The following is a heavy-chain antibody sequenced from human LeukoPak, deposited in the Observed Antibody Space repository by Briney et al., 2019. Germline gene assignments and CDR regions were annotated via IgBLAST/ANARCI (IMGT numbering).Heavy chain of an antibody. CDR1: GFTFSSYW. CDR3: ARDSYGDYERYYYGMDV. J-gene: IGHJ6*02. V-gene: IGHV3-7*01. Sequence: PGGSLRLSCAASGFTFSSYWMNWVRQAPGKGLEWVANIKQDGSEKYNVDSVKGRFTISRDNAKNSLYLQMYSLRAEDTAVYYCARDSYGDYERYYYGMDVWGQGTTVTVSS. D-gene: IGHD4-17*01. CDR2: IKQDGSEK.